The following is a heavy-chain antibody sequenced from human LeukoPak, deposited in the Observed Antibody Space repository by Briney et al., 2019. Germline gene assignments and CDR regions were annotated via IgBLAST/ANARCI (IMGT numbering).Heavy chain of an antibody. J-gene: IGHJ4*02. CDR3: ARDIYYDSSGYYGSVY. V-gene: IGHV3-53*01. CDR1: GFTVSSNY. Sequence: HTGGSLRLSCAASGFTVSSNYMSWVRQAPGKGLEWVSVIYSGGSTYYADSVKGRFTISRDNAKNSLYLQMNSLRAEDTAVYYCARDIYYDSSGYYGSVYWGQGTLVTVSS. CDR2: IYSGGST. D-gene: IGHD3-22*01.